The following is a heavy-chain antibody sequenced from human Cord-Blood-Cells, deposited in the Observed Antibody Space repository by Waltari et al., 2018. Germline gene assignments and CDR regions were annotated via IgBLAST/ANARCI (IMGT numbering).Heavy chain of an antibody. J-gene: IGHJ3*02. CDR2: KYIRSKLYN. CDR1: GDSVSSNSAA. Sequence: QVQLQQSGPGLVKPSQTLSLTCAISGDSVSSNSAAWHWIRQSPSRGLEWLGRKYIRSKLYNDYAGSGKSRITINPDTSKKQFSLQLNSVTPEDTAVYYCARDRATGDAFDIWGQGTMVTVSS. CDR3: ARDRATGDAFDI. V-gene: IGHV6-1*01. D-gene: IGHD7-27*01.